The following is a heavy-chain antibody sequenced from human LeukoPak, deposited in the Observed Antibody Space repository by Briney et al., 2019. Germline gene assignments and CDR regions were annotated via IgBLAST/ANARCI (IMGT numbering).Heavy chain of an antibody. CDR3: ARGHYYDSRLHWCDL. D-gene: IGHD3-22*01. V-gene: IGHV1-2*02. Sequence: ASVKVSCKASGYTFTGYYMHWVRQAPGQGLEWRGWINPTSGGTNYARKLQGRVTMTTDTSTSTAYMELRSLRSDDTAVYYCARGHYYDSRLHWCDLWGQGTLVTVSS. CDR2: INPTSGGT. J-gene: IGHJ5*02. CDR1: GYTFTGYY.